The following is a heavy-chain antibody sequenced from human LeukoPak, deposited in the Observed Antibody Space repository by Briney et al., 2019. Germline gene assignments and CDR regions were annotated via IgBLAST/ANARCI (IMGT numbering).Heavy chain of an antibody. Sequence: GASVKVSCKASGGTFSSYAISWVRQAPGQGLEWMGGIIPIFGTANYAQKFQGRVTITADESTSTAYMELSSLRSEDTAVYYCARLIVGATKYYYYMDVWGKGTTVTVSS. J-gene: IGHJ6*03. V-gene: IGHV1-69*13. D-gene: IGHD1-26*01. CDR2: IIPIFGTA. CDR3: ARLIVGATKYYYYMDV. CDR1: GGTFSSYA.